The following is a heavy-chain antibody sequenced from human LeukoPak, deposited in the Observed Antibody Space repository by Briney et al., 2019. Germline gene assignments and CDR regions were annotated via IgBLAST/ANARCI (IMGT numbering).Heavy chain of an antibody. J-gene: IGHJ4*02. CDR2: IYYSGST. D-gene: IGHD1-1*01. CDR1: GGSISSSSYY. CDR3: APPRDWNAGY. Sequence: SETLSLTCTVSGGSISSSSYYWGWIRQPPGKGLEWIGSIYYSGSTYYNPSLKSRVTISVDTSKDQFSLKLSSVTAADTAVYYCAPPRDWNAGYWGQGTLVTVSS. V-gene: IGHV4-39*01.